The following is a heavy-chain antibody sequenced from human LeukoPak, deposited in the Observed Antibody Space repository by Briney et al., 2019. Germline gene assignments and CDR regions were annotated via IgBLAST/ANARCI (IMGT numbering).Heavy chain of an antibody. V-gene: IGHV4-59*01. D-gene: IGHD4-17*01. CDR1: GGSISSYY. J-gene: IGHJ4*02. CDR3: ARAPRAYGDYKFDY. Sequence: SETLSLTCTVSGGSISSYYWSWIRQPPGKGPEWIGYIYYSGSTNYNPSLKSRVTISVDTSKNQFSLKLSSVTAADTAVYYCARAPRAYGDYKFDYWGQGTLVTVSS. CDR2: IYYSGST.